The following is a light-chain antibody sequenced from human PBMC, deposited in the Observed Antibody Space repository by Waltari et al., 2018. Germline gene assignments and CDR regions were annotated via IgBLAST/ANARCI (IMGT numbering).Light chain of an antibody. CDR3: QQYYSPPFT. V-gene: IGKV4-1*01. J-gene: IGKJ3*01. CDR2: WAS. Sequence: EIVMNPFPDSLVVFPGERAHSYCQSRQSVLYSTNNKNYLAWYQQKPGQPPNLLISWASTRETGVPDRFSGSGSGTDFTLTISSLQAEDVAVYYCQQYYSPPFTFGPGTKVEIK. CDR1: QSVLYSTNNKNY.